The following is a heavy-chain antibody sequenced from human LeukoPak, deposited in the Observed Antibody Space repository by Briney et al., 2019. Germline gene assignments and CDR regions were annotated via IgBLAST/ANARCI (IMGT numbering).Heavy chain of an antibody. CDR2: ISGSGGST. J-gene: IGHJ4*02. CDR3: AKGGLGYYDFWSGYRDYFDY. Sequence: GGSLRLSCAASGFTFSSYAMSWVRQAPGKGLEGVSAISGSGGSTYYADSVKGRFTISRDNSKNTLYLQMNSLRAEDTAVYYCAKGGLGYYDFWSGYRDYFDYWGQGTLVTVSS. D-gene: IGHD3-3*01. CDR1: GFTFSSYA. V-gene: IGHV3-23*01.